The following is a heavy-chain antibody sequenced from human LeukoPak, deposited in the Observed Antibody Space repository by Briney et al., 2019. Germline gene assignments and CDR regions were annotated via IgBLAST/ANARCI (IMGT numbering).Heavy chain of an antibody. CDR2: ISSSSEFI. CDR1: GFTLSNYS. CDR3: ASIAAAGTVRGSVPFDY. J-gene: IGHJ4*02. D-gene: IGHD6-13*01. Sequence: GSLRLSCAASGFTLSNYSMNWVRQAPGKGLEWVSYISSSSEFIYYADSVKGRFTISRDNAKNSLYLQMNSLRAEDTAVYYCASIAAAGTVRGSVPFDYWGQGTLVTVSS. V-gene: IGHV3-48*01.